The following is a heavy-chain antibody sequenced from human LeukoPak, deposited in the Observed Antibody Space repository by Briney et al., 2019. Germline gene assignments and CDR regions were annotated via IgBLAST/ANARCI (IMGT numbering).Heavy chain of an antibody. CDR2: IYSGGST. V-gene: IGHV3-53*04. J-gene: IGHJ4*02. CDR3: ARGQVTGYGYYFDY. Sequence: GSLRLSCAASGFTVSSNYMSWVRQAPGKGLEWVSVIYSGGSTYYADSVKGRFTISRHNSKNTLHLQMNSLRAEDTAVYYCARGQVTGYGYYFDYWGQGTLVTVSS. CDR1: GFTVSSNY. D-gene: IGHD5-18*01.